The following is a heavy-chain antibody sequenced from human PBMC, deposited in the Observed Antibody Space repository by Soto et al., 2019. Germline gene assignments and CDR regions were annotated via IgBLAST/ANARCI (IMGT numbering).Heavy chain of an antibody. CDR2: IYYSGST. Sequence: PSETLSLTCTVSGGSISSYYWSWIRQHPGKGLEWIGYIYYSGSTYYNPSLKSRVTISVDTSKNQFSLKLSSVTAADTAVYYCASFRGVPIFDPWGQGTLVTVSS. CDR1: GGSISSYY. CDR3: ASFRGVPIFDP. J-gene: IGHJ5*02. D-gene: IGHD3-10*01. V-gene: IGHV4-59*01.